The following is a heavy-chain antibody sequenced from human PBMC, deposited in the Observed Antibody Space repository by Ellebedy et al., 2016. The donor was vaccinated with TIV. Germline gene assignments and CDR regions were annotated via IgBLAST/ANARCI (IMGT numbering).Heavy chain of an antibody. CDR3: ARSLRGVTTIRHYDWFDP. J-gene: IGHJ5*02. CDR1: GFTFSSYW. V-gene: IGHV3-74*01. D-gene: IGHD4-11*01. CDR2: INSDGSST. Sequence: GGSLRLXXAASGFTFSSYWMHWVRQAPGKGLVWVSRINSDGSSTSYADSVKGRFTISRDNAKNSLYLQMNSLRAEDTAVYYCARSLRGVTTIRHYDWFDPWGQGTLVTVSS.